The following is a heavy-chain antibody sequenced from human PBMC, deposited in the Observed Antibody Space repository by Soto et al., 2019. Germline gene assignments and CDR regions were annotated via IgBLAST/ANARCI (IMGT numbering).Heavy chain of an antibody. Sequence: PSETLSLTCAVYGGPSSGLYWSWIRQPPGKGLEWIGGINHSGNTNYNPSLRSRVSISVDTSKNQFSLKLSSVTAADTAVYYCARDSKYYYACYAFDFWGQGTMVTVSS. V-gene: IGHV4-34*01. CDR2: INHSGNT. CDR3: ARDSKYYYACYAFDF. D-gene: IGHD3-10*01. J-gene: IGHJ3*01. CDR1: GGPSSGLY.